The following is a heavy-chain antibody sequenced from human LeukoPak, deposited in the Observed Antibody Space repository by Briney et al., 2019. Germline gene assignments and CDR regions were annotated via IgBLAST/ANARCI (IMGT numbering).Heavy chain of an antibody. D-gene: IGHD3-3*01. CDR1: GYTFTSYG. J-gene: IGHJ6*03. V-gene: IGHV1-18*01. Sequence: ASVKVSCKASGYTFTSYGISWVRQAPGQGLEWMGWISAYNGNTNYAQKLQGRVTMTTDTSTSTAYMELSSLRSDDTAVYYCARGPDFVSDYYYMDVRGKGTTVTISS. CDR3: ARGPDFVSDYYYMDV. CDR2: ISAYNGNT.